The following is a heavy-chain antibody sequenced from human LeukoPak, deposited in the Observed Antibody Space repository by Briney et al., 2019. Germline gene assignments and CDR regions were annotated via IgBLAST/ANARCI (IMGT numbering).Heavy chain of an antibody. CDR2: ISGSGGST. D-gene: IGHD3-3*01. V-gene: IGHV3-23*01. J-gene: IGHJ4*02. CDR3: AKDVRFLEWLLSIWYFDY. Sequence: PGGSLRLSCAASGFTFDDYGMSWVRQAPGKGLEWVSAISGSGGSTYYADSVKGRFTISRDNSKNTLYLQMNSLRAEDTAVYYCAKDVRFLEWLLSIWYFDYWGQGTLVTVSS. CDR1: GFTFDDYG.